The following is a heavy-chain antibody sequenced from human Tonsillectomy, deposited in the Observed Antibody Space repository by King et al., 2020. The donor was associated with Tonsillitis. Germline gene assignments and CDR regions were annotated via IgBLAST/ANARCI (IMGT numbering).Heavy chain of an antibody. V-gene: IGHV4-34*01. D-gene: IGHD2-2*01. CDR2: INHSGST. CDR1: GGSFSGYY. Sequence: VQLQQWGAGLLKPSETLSLTCAVYGGSFSGYYWSWIRQPPGKGLEWIGEINHSGSTNYNPSLKSRVTISVDTSKNQFSLKLSSVTAADTAVYYCARGYRGGYCSSTSCYYPYFAYWGQGTLVTVSS. J-gene: IGHJ4*02. CDR3: ARGYRGGYCSSTSCYYPYFAY.